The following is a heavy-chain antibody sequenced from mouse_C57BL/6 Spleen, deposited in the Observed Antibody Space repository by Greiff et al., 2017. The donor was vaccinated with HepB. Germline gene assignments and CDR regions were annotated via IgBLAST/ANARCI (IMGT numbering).Heavy chain of an antibody. CDR3: ARHYYGRRVDY. Sequence: VQLQQSGPELVKPGASVKISCKASGYAFSSSWMNWVKQRPGKGLEWIGRISPGDGDTHYNGKFKGKVTMTADKSSSTAYMQLSSRASEDSAVYFGARHYYGRRVDYWGKGATLTVSS. CDR1: GYAFSSSW. CDR2: ISPGDGDT. D-gene: IGHD1-1*01. J-gene: IGHJ2*01. V-gene: IGHV1-82*01.